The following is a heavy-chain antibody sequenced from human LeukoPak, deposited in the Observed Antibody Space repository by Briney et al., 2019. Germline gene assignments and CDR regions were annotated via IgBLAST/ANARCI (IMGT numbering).Heavy chain of an antibody. V-gene: IGHV4-4*07. Sequence: SETLSLTCTVSGGSISSYYWSWIRQPAGKGLEWIGRIYTSGSTNYNPSLKSRVTMSVDTSKNQFSLKLSSVTAADTAVYYCARERYCSSTSCPFDYWGQGTLVTVSS. CDR1: GGSISSYY. CDR3: ARERYCSSTSCPFDY. D-gene: IGHD2-2*01. CDR2: IYTSGST. J-gene: IGHJ4*02.